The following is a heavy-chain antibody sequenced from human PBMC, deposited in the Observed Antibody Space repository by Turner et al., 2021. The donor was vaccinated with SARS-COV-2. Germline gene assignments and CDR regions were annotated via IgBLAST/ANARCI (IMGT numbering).Heavy chain of an antibody. CDR1: GGSISRSSYF. CDR3: ARQAAGQGLDY. CDR2: IYYSETT. V-gene: IGHV4-39*01. J-gene: IGHJ4*02. D-gene: IGHD3-10*01. Sequence: QLQASGPGLVKPSETLSLTRTVSGGSISRSSYFRGWLRPPPTKELEWIGSIYYSETTYYNPSLKTLVSLSIDPSKNQFSLNLTSVTAADTALFYCARQAAGQGLDYWGRGILVTVSS.